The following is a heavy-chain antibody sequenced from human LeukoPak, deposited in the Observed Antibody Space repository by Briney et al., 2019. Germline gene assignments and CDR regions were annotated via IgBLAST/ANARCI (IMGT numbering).Heavy chain of an antibody. J-gene: IGHJ4*02. V-gene: IGHV3-23*01. CDR3: AKVVISWGPTSQDY. D-gene: IGHD6-13*01. CDR2: ISGNGGNT. CDR1: GFTFSSYA. Sequence: PGGSLRLSCAASGFTFSSYAMSWVRQAPGKGLDWVSTISGNGGNTYYADSVKGRFTISRDNSKNTLYLQINTLRAEDMVVYYCAKVVISWGPTSQDYWGQGTLVTVSS.